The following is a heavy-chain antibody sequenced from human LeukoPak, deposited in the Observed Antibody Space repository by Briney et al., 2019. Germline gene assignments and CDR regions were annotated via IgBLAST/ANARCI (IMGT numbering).Heavy chain of an antibody. CDR2: ISAYSGNT. Sequence: ASVKVSCKASGYTFTSYGISWVRQAPGQGLEWMGWISAYSGNTNYAQKLQGRVTMTTDTSTSTAYMELRSLRSDDTAVYYCARDYYYYGSGSSGTRAFDIWGQGTMVTVSS. J-gene: IGHJ3*02. V-gene: IGHV1-18*01. CDR3: ARDYYYYGSGSSGTRAFDI. CDR1: GYTFTSYG. D-gene: IGHD3-10*01.